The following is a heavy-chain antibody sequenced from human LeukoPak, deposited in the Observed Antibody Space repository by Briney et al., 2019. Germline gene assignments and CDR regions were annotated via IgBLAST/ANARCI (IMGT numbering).Heavy chain of an antibody. J-gene: IGHJ5*02. V-gene: IGHV4-34*01. CDR1: GGSFSGYY. CDR2: INHSGST. CDR3: ASELGYCSSTSCRNWFDP. D-gene: IGHD2-2*01. Sequence: PSETLSLTCAVYGGSFSGYYWSWIRQPPRKGLEWIGEINHSGSTNYNPSLKSRVTISVDTSKNQFSLKLSSVTAADTAVYYCASELGYCSSTSCRNWFDPWGQGTLVTVSS.